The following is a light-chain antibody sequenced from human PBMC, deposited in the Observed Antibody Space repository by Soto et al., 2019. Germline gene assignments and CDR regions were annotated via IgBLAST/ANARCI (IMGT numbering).Light chain of an antibody. V-gene: IGLV2-14*01. CDR1: SSDVGGYNY. Sequence: QSVLTQPASLSGSPGQSITISCTGTSSDVGGYNYVSWYQQHPGKAPKLMIYEVSNRPSGVSNRFSGSKSGNTASLTISGLQAEDEADYYCSSCTSSSTLVVFGTGTKVTVL. CDR3: SSCTSSSTLVV. J-gene: IGLJ1*01. CDR2: EVS.